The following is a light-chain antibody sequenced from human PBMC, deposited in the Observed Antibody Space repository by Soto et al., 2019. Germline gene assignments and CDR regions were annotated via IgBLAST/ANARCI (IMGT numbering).Light chain of an antibody. Sequence: QSVLTQPPSASGTPGQRVTISCSGSRSNIGSGAVNWYQQLPGTAPKLLIYSNNQRPSGVPDRFSGSKSGTSASLAISGLQSEDEIDYYCAAWDGSLNGWVFGGGTKLTVL. CDR2: SNN. J-gene: IGLJ3*02. CDR1: RSNIGSGA. CDR3: AAWDGSLNGWV. V-gene: IGLV1-44*01.